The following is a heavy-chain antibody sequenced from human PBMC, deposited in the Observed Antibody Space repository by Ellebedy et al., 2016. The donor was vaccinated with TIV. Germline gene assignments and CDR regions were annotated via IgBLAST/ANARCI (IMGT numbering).Heavy chain of an antibody. CDR1: GGTFSSYA. Sequence: SVKVSCXASGGTFSSYAISWVRQAPGQGLEWMGGIIPIFGTANYAQKFQGRVTITADESTSTAYMELSSLRSEDTAVYYCAAGQLPSPAWYYMDVWGKGTTVTVSS. V-gene: IGHV1-69*13. CDR2: IIPIFGTA. J-gene: IGHJ6*03. D-gene: IGHD2-2*01. CDR3: AAGQLPSPAWYYMDV.